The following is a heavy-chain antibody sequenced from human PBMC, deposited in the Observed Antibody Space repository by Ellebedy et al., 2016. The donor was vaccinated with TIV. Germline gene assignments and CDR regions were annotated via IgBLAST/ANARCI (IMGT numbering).Heavy chain of an antibody. CDR1: GFTFTSHS. CDR3: AREMGSRGSDDALDF. J-gene: IGHJ3*01. Sequence: GESLKISCATSGFTFTSHSMNWVRQAPGKGLEWVGRIRNKAKSYTTEYAASVRGRFTISRDDSENSVYLQMNSLKSDDTAVYYCAREMGSRGSDDALDFWGRGTMVTVSS. V-gene: IGHV3-72*01. D-gene: IGHD2-15*01. CDR2: IRNKAKSYTT.